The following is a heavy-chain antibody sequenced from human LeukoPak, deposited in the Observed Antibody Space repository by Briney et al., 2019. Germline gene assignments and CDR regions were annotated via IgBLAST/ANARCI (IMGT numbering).Heavy chain of an antibody. CDR2: ISAGGGNT. J-gene: IGHJ4*02. V-gene: IGHV3-23*01. CDR3: AKLVGAGTTPTYY. CDR1: GVTVSRNY. D-gene: IGHD1-1*01. Sequence: GGSLRLSCAASGVTVSRNYMTWVRQAPGKGLEWVSVISAGGGNTDYADSVKGRFTISRDDSKNTVSLQMNSLRAEDTAMYFCAKLVGAGTTPTYYWGQGPLVTAPS.